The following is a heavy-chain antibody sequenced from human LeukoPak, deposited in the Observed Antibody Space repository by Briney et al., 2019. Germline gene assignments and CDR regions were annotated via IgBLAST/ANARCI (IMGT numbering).Heavy chain of an antibody. D-gene: IGHD1-26*01. CDR1: GGSISRSYYY. Sequence: SETLSLTCTVSGGSISRSYYYWGWIRQPPEKGLEWIGTIYYSGSTYYNVSLKSRVTISVDTSKNQFSLNLSSVTAADTAVYYCARLRSPGDFDYWGQGTLVTVSS. CDR2: IYYSGST. V-gene: IGHV4-39*07. CDR3: ARLRSPGDFDY. J-gene: IGHJ4*02.